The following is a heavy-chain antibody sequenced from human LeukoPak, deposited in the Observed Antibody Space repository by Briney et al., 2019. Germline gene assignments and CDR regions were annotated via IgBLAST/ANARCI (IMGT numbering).Heavy chain of an antibody. Sequence: PGGSLRLSCAASGFTFSDYYMSWIRQAPGKGLEWVSYISSSGSTIYYADSVKGRFTISRDNAKNSLYLQMNSLRAEDTAVYYCARVGYYDFWSGYPPYALDVWGKGTTVTVSS. J-gene: IGHJ6*04. CDR3: ARVGYYDFWSGYPPYALDV. D-gene: IGHD3-3*01. CDR2: ISSSGSTI. CDR1: GFTFSDYY. V-gene: IGHV3-11*04.